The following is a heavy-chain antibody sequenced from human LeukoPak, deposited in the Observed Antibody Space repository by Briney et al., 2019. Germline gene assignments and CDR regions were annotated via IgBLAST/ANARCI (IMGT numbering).Heavy chain of an antibody. D-gene: IGHD6-19*01. CDR2: INHSGST. V-gene: IGHV4-34*01. J-gene: IGHJ4*02. CDR3: ARDVHSSGWYFFDY. CDR1: GGSFSGNY. Sequence: SETLSLTCAVYGGSFSGNYWSWIRQPPGKGLEWIGEINHSGSTNYNPSLKSRVTISVDTSKNQFSLKLSSVTAADKAVYYCARDVHSSGWYFFDYWGQGTLVTVSS.